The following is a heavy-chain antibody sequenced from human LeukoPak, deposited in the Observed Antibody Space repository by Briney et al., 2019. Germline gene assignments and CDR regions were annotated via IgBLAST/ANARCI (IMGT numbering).Heavy chain of an antibody. CDR1: GGSISGGGYY. CDR2: IYYSGST. V-gene: IGHV4-31*03. CDR3: ARSGFTVTTGNSFDS. J-gene: IGHJ4*02. D-gene: IGHD4-17*01. Sequence: PSETLSLTCTVSGGSISGGGYYWSWFRQHPGKGLEWIGYIYYSGSTYSNPSLKSRLTISVDTSKNQFSLRLSSVTAADTAVYYCARSGFTVTTGNSFDSWGQGTLVTVSS.